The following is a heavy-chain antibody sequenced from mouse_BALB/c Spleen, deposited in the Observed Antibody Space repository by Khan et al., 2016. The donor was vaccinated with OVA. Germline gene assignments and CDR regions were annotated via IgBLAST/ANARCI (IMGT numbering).Heavy chain of an antibody. CDR1: GFSLSSYG. Sequence: VELVESGPGLVAPSESLSITCTVSGFSLSSYGVNWVRQPPGKGLEWLGVIWGDGSTNYHSGLKSRLTINKDNSKSQVFLQLNSLQTYYTSTYYCAKFTSDYYSMDYWGQGTSVTVSS. CDR2: IWGDGST. CDR3: AKFTSDYYSMDY. D-gene: IGHD1-1*01. V-gene: IGHV2-3*01. J-gene: IGHJ4*01.